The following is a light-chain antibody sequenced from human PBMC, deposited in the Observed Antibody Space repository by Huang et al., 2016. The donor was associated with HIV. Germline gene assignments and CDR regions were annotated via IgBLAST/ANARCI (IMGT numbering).Light chain of an antibody. CDR3: QQYYTTPPLT. J-gene: IGKJ4*01. CDR1: QSILYSSNNKNY. V-gene: IGKV4-1*01. Sequence: DIVMTQSPDSLAVSLGERATINCKSSQSILYSSNNKNYLAWYQRKPGQPPKLLIYLASTRESGVPDRFSGSGSGTDFTLTISSLQAEDVAVYYCQQYYTTPPLTFGGGTKVEI. CDR2: LAS.